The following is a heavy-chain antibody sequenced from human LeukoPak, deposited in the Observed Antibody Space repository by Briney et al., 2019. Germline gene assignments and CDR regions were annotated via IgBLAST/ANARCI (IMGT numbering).Heavy chain of an antibody. CDR3: AKDLIVSGTATILDY. CDR1: GFTVGSYG. V-gene: IGHV3-30*18. Sequence: GGSLRLSCAASGFTVGSYGMHWVRQAPGKGLEWVAVISYDASYENYADSVKGRFTISRDNSKNTLYLQMNSLRAEDTAVYYCAKDLIVSGTATILDYWGQGTLVTVSS. J-gene: IGHJ4*02. D-gene: IGHD5-24*01. CDR2: ISYDASYE.